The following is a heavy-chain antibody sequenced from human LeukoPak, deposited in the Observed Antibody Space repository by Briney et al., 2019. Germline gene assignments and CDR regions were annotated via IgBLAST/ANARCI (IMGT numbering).Heavy chain of an antibody. CDR2: NYPSGTT. Sequence: SETLSLTCTVSGGSPSSYYRSWIRQPAGKGLEWIGRNYPSGTTNYNPSLKSRVTMSVDTSKKQLSLKLSSVTAADTAVYYCARGGAAAGAFDYWGQGTLVTVSS. CDR3: ARGGAAAGAFDY. V-gene: IGHV4-4*07. CDR1: GGSPSSYY. J-gene: IGHJ4*02. D-gene: IGHD6-13*01.